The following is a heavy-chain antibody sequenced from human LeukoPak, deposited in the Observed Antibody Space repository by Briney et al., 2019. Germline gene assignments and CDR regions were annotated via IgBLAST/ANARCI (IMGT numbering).Heavy chain of an antibody. Sequence: SETLSLTCTVSGGSISSSSYYWGWIRQPPGKGLEWIGSIYYSGSTYYNPSLKSRVTISVDTSKNQFSLKLSSVTAADTAVYYCARDKDTAMAKGYWGQGTLVTVSS. CDR2: IYYSGST. CDR3: ARDKDTAMAKGY. V-gene: IGHV4-39*07. CDR1: GGSISSSSYY. D-gene: IGHD5-18*01. J-gene: IGHJ4*02.